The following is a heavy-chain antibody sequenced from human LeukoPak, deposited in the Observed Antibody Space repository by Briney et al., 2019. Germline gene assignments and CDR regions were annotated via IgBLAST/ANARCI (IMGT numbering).Heavy chain of an antibody. CDR3: AREVGPLDY. CDR1: GFSFSSYE. CDR2: ISSSGTTI. D-gene: IGHD2-15*01. J-gene: IGHJ4*02. Sequence: PGGSLRLSCAASGFSFSSYEMSWVRSAPGQGLEWVSYISSSGTTICYADSVKGRFTISRDNAKNSLYLQMNSQRAEDTAVYYCAREVGPLDYWGQGTLVTVSS. V-gene: IGHV3-48*03.